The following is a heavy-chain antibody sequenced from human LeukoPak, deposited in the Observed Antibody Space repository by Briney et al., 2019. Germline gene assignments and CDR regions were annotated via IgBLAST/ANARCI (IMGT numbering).Heavy chain of an antibody. D-gene: IGHD3-22*01. J-gene: IGHJ4*02. CDR2: IYHSGST. CDR3: ARDYYDSSGYSRLFDY. V-gene: IGHV4-38-2*02. CDR1: GHSISSGYY. Sequence: SSETLSLTCTVSGHSISSGYYWGWIRQPPGKGLEWIGSIYHSGSTYYNPSLKSRVTISVDTSKNQFSLKLSSVTAADTAVYYCARDYYDSSGYSRLFDYWGQGTLVTVSS.